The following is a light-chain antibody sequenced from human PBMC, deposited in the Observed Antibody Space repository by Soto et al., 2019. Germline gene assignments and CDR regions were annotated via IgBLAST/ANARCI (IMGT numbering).Light chain of an antibody. CDR3: SSYAGSYTLV. J-gene: IGLJ2*01. Sequence: QSALTQPRSVSASPGQSVTISCTGTSSDVGGYNYVSWYQQHPGKAPKLMIYDVSKRPSGVPDRFSGSKSGTTASLTISGLQAEDEGDYHCSSYAGSYTLVFGGGTKLTVL. CDR1: SSDVGGYNY. V-gene: IGLV2-11*01. CDR2: DVS.